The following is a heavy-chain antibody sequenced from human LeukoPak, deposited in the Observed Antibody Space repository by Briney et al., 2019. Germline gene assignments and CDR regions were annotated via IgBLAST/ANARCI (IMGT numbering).Heavy chain of an antibody. CDR3: ARAFKVVTAIPGHY. V-gene: IGHV3-7*01. D-gene: IGHD2-21*02. CDR2: IKQDGSEK. J-gene: IGHJ4*02. Sequence: AGGSLRLSWAAAGFTFSSYSMNWVRQAPGKGLEWVANIKQDGSEKYYVDSVKGRFTISRDNAKNSLYLQMNSLRAEDTAVYYCARAFKVVTAIPGHYWGQGTLVTVSS. CDR1: GFTFSSYS.